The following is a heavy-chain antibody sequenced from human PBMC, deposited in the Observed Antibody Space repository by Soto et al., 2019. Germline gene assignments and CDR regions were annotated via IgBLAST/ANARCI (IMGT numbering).Heavy chain of an antibody. V-gene: IGHV1-58*02. CDR3: AREISGSYRFDY. CDR2: ILVRSGNT. D-gene: IGHD1-26*01. J-gene: IGHJ4*02. Sequence: SVKVSCKASGFTFSNSAMQWVRQARGQRLEWIGWILVRSGNTKYAQKFQDRVTITRNMSTSTAYVELSSLRSEDTAVYYCAREISGSYRFDYWGQGTLVTVSS. CDR1: GFTFSNSA.